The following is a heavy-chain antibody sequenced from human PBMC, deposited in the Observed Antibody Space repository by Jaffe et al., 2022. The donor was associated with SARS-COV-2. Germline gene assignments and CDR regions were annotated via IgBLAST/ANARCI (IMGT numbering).Heavy chain of an antibody. CDR1: GFFFNSYA. J-gene: IGHJ5*02. V-gene: IGHV3-30*04. Sequence: QVQLVESGGDVVQPGRPLRLSCAASGFFFNSYAMHWVRQAPGKGLEWVTFVSSDGTSTLYADAVKGRFTVSRDNSKNILHLQMTELTTDDTALYYCARGPDTVRIGELWSWGPGTLVVVSS. CDR2: VSSDGTST. CDR3: ARGPDTVRIGELWS. D-gene: IGHD3-10*01.